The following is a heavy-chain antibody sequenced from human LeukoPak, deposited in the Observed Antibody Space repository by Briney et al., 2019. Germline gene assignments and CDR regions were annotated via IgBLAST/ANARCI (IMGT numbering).Heavy chain of an antibody. Sequence: GGSLRLSCAASGFTFSSYWMSWVRQAPGKGLEWVANIKQDGSEKYYVDSVKGRLTISRDNAKNSLYLQMNSLRAEDTAVYYCARSEYSSSSEAFDIWGQGTMVTVSS. CDR3: ARSEYSSSSEAFDI. CDR2: IKQDGSEK. D-gene: IGHD6-6*01. V-gene: IGHV3-7*01. CDR1: GFTFSSYW. J-gene: IGHJ3*02.